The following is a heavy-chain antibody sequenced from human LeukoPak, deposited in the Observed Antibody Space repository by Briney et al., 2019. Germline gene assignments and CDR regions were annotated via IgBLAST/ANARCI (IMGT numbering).Heavy chain of an antibody. CDR2: IYHSGST. Sequence: SETLSLTCAVYGGSFSNYYWSWIRQPPGKGLEWIGEIYHSGSTNYNPSLKSRVTISVDKSKNQFSLKLSSVTAADTAVYYCAKSSCSGGSCYWPQRDYYYYYGMDVWGQGTTVTVSS. CDR3: AKSSCSGGSCYWPQRDYYYYYGMDV. J-gene: IGHJ6*02. D-gene: IGHD2-15*01. V-gene: IGHV4-34*01. CDR1: GGSFSNYY.